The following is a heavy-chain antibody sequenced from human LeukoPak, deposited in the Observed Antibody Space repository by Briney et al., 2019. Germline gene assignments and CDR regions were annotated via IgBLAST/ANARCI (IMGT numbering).Heavy chain of an antibody. Sequence: ASVKVSCKASGYTFTSYGISWVGQAPGQGLEWMGWISAYNGNTNYAQKLQGRVTMTTDTSTSTAYMELRSLRSDDTAVYYCARDQIAAAGTPPFDYWGQGTLVTVSS. CDR2: ISAYNGNT. CDR3: ARDQIAAAGTPPFDY. D-gene: IGHD6-13*01. V-gene: IGHV1-18*01. J-gene: IGHJ4*02. CDR1: GYTFTSYG.